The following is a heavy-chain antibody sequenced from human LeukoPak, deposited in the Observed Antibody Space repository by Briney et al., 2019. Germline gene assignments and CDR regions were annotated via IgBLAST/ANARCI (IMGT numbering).Heavy chain of an antibody. D-gene: IGHD5-12*01. Sequence: ASAKVSCKASGYTFTGYYMHWVRQAPGQGLEWMGWINPNSGGTNYAQKFQGRVTMTRDTSISTAYMELSRLRSDDTAVYYCVGYSGYPNWFDPWGQGTLVTVSS. CDR1: GYTFTGYY. V-gene: IGHV1-2*02. J-gene: IGHJ5*02. CDR3: VGYSGYPNWFDP. CDR2: INPNSGGT.